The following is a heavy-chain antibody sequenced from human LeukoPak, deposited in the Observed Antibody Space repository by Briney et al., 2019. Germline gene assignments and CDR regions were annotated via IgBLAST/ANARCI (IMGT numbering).Heavy chain of an antibody. CDR2: ISAYNGNT. CDR1: GYTFTSYG. CDR3: ARDSQGIAVDRLFDH. D-gene: IGHD6-19*01. J-gene: IGHJ4*02. Sequence: VASVKVSCKASGYTFTSYGISWVRQASGQGLEWMGWISAYNGNTNYAQKLQGRVTMTTDTSTSTAYMGLRSLRSDDTAVYYCARDSQGIAVDRLFDHWGQGTLVTVSS. V-gene: IGHV1-18*01.